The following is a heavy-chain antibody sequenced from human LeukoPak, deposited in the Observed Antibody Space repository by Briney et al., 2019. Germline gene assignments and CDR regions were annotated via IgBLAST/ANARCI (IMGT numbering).Heavy chain of an antibody. CDR1: GYTFTGYY. D-gene: IGHD3-22*01. J-gene: IGHJ4*02. CDR2: INPNSDNK. CDR3: ARSPNYSDGSGYYYVSDS. V-gene: IGHV1-2*02. Sequence: GASVKVSCKASGYTFTGYYIHWVRQAPGQGLGGRGGINPNSDNKNYEKRFKGRVTITRDTSISTAYMELSRLRSDDTAVYYCARSPNYSDGSGYYYVSDSWGQGTLVTVSS.